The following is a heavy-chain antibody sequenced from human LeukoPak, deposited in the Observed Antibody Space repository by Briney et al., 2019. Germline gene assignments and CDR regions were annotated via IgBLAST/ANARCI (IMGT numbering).Heavy chain of an antibody. V-gene: IGHV1-69*13. D-gene: IGHD3-22*01. CDR2: IIPIFGTA. Sequence: SVKASCKASGGTFSSYAISWVRQAPGQGLEWMGGIIPIFGTANYAQKFQGRVTITADESTSTAYMELSSLRSEDTAVYYCARPKNYYDSSGYYYYFDYWGQGTLVTVSS. CDR3: ARPKNYYDSSGYYYYFDY. J-gene: IGHJ4*02. CDR1: GGTFSSYA.